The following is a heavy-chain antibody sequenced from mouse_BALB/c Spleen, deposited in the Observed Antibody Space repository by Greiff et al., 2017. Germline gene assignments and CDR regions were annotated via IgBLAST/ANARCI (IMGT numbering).Heavy chain of an antibody. Sequence: VKLQESGAELARPGASVKLSCKASGYTFTDYYINWVKQRTGQGLEWIGEIYPGSGNTYYNEKFKGKATLTADKSSSTAYMQLSSLTSEDSAVYFCAREGGLRRGFAYWGQGTLVTVSA. V-gene: IGHV1-77*01. CDR3: AREGGLRRGFAY. CDR2: IYPGSGNT. CDR1: GYTFTDYY. J-gene: IGHJ3*01. D-gene: IGHD2-4*01.